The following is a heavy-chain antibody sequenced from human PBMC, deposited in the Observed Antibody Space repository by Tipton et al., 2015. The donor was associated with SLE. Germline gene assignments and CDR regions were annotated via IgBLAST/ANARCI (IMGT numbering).Heavy chain of an antibody. V-gene: IGHV3-74*01. J-gene: IGHJ4*02. CDR1: GFTFSSYW. Sequence: SLRLSCAASGFTFSSYWMHWVRQAPGKGLVWVSRINSDGSRTDYADSVKGRFTISTDNAKNTLYLQMNSLRAEDTAVYYGARSTGTLGIIGSYWGQGTRLTLSS. D-gene: IGHD7-27*01. CDR3: ARSTGTLGIIGSY. CDR2: INSDGSRT.